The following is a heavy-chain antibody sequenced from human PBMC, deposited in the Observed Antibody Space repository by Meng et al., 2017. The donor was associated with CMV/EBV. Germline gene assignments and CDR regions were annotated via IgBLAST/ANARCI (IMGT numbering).Heavy chain of an antibody. CDR2: MNPNSGNT. Sequence: ASVKVSCKASGYTFTSYDINWVRQATGQGLEWMGWMNPNSGNTGYAQKFQGRVTITRNTSISTAYMELSSLRSEDTAVYYCARWSSLTGTRGNWFDPWGQGTLVTVSS. CDR1: GYTFTSYD. D-gene: IGHD1-7*01. V-gene: IGHV1-8*03. CDR3: ARWSSLTGTRGNWFDP. J-gene: IGHJ5*02.